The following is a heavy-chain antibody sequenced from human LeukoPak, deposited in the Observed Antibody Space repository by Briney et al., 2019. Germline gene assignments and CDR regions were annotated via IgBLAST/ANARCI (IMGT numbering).Heavy chain of an antibody. Sequence: SQTLSLTCTVSGGSISSGDYYWSWIRQSPGKGLEWIGYIYYSGSTYYNPSLKSRVTISVDTSKNQFSLKLSSVTAADTAVYYCARAGQDIFGAFDIWGQGTMVTVSS. J-gene: IGHJ3*02. CDR1: GGSISSGDYY. D-gene: IGHD2-15*01. CDR3: ARAGQDIFGAFDI. V-gene: IGHV4-30-4*01. CDR2: IYYSGST.